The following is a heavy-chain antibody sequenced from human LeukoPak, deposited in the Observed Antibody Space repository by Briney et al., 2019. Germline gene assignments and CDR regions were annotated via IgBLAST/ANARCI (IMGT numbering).Heavy chain of an antibody. CDR2: VNHSGNT. V-gene: IGHV4-34*01. J-gene: IGHJ4*02. D-gene: IGHD6-19*01. CDR3: ARGPAQYSSGPDY. CDR1: GGSLSGYY. Sequence: SETLSLTCAVYGGSLSGYYWSWIRQPPGKGLEWIGEVNHSGNTNYNPSLKSRVTISKDTSKSQFSLKLNSVTAADTAVYYCARGPAQYSSGPDYWGQGTLVTVSS.